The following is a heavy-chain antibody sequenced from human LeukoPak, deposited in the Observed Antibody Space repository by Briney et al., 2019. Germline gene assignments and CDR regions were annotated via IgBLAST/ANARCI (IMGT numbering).Heavy chain of an antibody. CDR2: IGPSDSYT. CDR1: GYSFTNYW. Sequence: GESLKISCKGSGYSFTNYWISWVRQMPGKGLEWMGRIGPSDSYTRYSPSFQGRVSISADKSISTAYLQWSSLKASDTAMYYCARQPYSYGSSFDSWGQGTLVTVSS. D-gene: IGHD5-18*01. J-gene: IGHJ4*02. V-gene: IGHV5-10-1*01. CDR3: ARQPYSYGSSFDS.